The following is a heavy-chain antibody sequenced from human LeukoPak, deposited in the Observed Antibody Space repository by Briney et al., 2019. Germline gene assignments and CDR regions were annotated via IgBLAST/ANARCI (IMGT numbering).Heavy chain of an antibody. CDR2: ISSSSSYI. CDR1: GFTFSSYS. D-gene: IGHD6-6*01. J-gene: IGHJ4*02. V-gene: IGHV3-21*01. CDR3: ARDGRIAARPFDY. Sequence: GGSLSLSCAASGFTFSSYSMNWVRQAPGKGLKWVSSISSSSSYIYYADSVKGRFTISRDNAKNSLYLQMNSLRAEDTAVYYCARDGRIAARPFDYWGQGTLVTVSS.